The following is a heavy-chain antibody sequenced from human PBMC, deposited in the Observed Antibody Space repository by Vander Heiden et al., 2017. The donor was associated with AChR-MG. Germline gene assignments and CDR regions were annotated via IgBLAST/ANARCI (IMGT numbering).Heavy chain of an antibody. Sequence: EVQLVESGGGLVKPGGSLRLSCAASGFTFSSYSMNWVRQAPGKGLEWVSSISSSSSYIYYADSVKGRFTISRDNAKNSLYLQMNSLRAEDTAVDYGARGSAVAGSLDVWGQGTTGTVSS. V-gene: IGHV3-21*01. J-gene: IGHJ6*02. CDR2: ISSSSSYI. CDR3: ARGSAVAGSLDV. D-gene: IGHD6-19*01. CDR1: GFTFSSYS.